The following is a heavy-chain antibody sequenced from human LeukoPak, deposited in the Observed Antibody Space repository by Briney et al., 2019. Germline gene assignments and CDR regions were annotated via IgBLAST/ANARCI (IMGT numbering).Heavy chain of an antibody. CDR1: GGSISSGGYY. J-gene: IGHJ4*02. CDR3: AREGRLQIDY. V-gene: IGHV4-31*03. CDR2: IYYSGST. D-gene: IGHD4-11*01. Sequence: SETLSLTCTVSGGSISSGGYYWSWIRQHPGKGLEWIGYIYYSGSTYYTPSLKSRVTISVDTSKNQFSLKLSSVTAADTAVYYCAREGRLQIDYWGREPWSPSPQ.